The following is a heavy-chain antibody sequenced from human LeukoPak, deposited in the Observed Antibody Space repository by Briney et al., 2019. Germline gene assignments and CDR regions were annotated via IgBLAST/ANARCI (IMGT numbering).Heavy chain of an antibody. Sequence: ASVKVSCKASGYTFTSYDINWVRQATGQGLEWMGWMNPNSGNTGYAQKFQGRVTMTRNTSISTAYMELSSLRSEDTAVYYCARGPRITMVRGGQWYYYMDVWGKGTTVTISS. J-gene: IGHJ6*03. CDR2: MNPNSGNT. CDR3: ARGPRITMVRGGQWYYYMDV. D-gene: IGHD3-10*01. CDR1: GYTFTSYD. V-gene: IGHV1-8*01.